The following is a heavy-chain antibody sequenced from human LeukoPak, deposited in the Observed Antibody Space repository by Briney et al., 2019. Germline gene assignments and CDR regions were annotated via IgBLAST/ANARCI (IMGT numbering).Heavy chain of an antibody. V-gene: IGHV5-51*01. CDR1: GYSFTTYW. Sequence: GESLKISCKTSGYSFTTYWIAWVRQMPGKGLEWMGIIHPGRSDIRYSPSFQGPVPISADKSISTAYLQWSSLEASDTAMYYCTRREDRTGYSDYWGQGTLVTVSS. CDR2: IHPGRSDI. J-gene: IGHJ4*02. CDR3: TRREDRTGYSDY. D-gene: IGHD3-22*01.